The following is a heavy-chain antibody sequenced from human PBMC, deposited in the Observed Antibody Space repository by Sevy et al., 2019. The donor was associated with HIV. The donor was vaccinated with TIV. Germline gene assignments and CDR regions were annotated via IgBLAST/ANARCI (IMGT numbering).Heavy chain of an antibody. V-gene: IGHV5-51*01. J-gene: IGHJ6*02. CDR1: GYRFTDYW. Sequence: GESLKISCKASGYRFTDYWIGWVRQMPGKGLEWMGIIYPGDSDTTYSPSFQGQVTISVDKSINTAYLQWSSLKDSDTAIFYCARGARCTLPSYYYYPMDVWGQGTTVTVSS. CDR2: IYPGDSDT. CDR3: ARGARCTLPSYYYYPMDV. D-gene: IGHD2-8*01.